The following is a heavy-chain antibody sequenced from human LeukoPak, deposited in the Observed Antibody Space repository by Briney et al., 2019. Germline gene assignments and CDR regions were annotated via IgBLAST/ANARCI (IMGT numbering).Heavy chain of an antibody. V-gene: IGHV4-34*01. CDR2: INHSGST. J-gene: IGHJ4*02. CDR3: ARIVGIVARRGIDY. Sequence: SETLSLTCAVYGGSFSGYYWSWIRQPPGKGLEWIGEINHSGSTNYNPSLKSRVTISVDTSKNQFSLKLSSVTAADTAVYYCARIVGIVARRGIDYWGQGTLVTVSS. D-gene: IGHD6-6*01. CDR1: GGSFSGYY.